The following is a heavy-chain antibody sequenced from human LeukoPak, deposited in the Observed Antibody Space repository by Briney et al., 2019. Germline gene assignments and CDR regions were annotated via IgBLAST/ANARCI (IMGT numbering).Heavy chain of an antibody. CDR3: ARGAPSREQQLYRYYYYYMDV. D-gene: IGHD6-13*01. CDR2: IIPIFGTA. J-gene: IGHJ6*03. V-gene: IGHV1-69*13. Sequence: SVKVSCKASGGTFSSYAISWVRQAPGRGLEWMGGIIPIFGTATDAQKFKGRVTITADESTSTAYMALSSLRTEDTPVYYCARGAPSREQQLYRYYYYYMDVWGKGTTVTISS. CDR1: GGTFSSYA.